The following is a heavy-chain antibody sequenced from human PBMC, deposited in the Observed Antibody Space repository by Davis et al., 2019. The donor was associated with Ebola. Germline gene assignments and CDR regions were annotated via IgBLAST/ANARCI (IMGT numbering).Heavy chain of an antibody. CDR3: TRDRGWLQSHGVDY. Sequence: SETLSLTCTVSGGSISSYYWSWIRQPPGKGLEWIGYIYYSGSTNYNPSLKSRVTISVDKSKNQFSLKLSSVTAADTAVYYCTRDRGWLQSHGVDYWGQGTLVTVSS. V-gene: IGHV4-59*12. CDR1: GGSISSYY. CDR2: IYYSGST. D-gene: IGHD5-24*01. J-gene: IGHJ4*02.